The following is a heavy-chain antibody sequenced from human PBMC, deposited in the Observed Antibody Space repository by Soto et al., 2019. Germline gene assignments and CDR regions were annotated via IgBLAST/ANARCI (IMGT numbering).Heavy chain of an antibody. CDR1: GCSISSYY. CDR3: ARGGDVLLWFGELYYFDY. CDR2: IYYSGST. J-gene: IGHJ4*02. Sequence: SETLSLTCTVSGCSISSYYWSWIREPPGKGLEWIGYIYYSGSTNYNPSLKSRVTISVDTSKNQFSLKLSSVTAADTAVFYCARGGDVLLWFGELYYFDYWGQGTLVTVSS. V-gene: IGHV4-59*08. D-gene: IGHD3-10*01.